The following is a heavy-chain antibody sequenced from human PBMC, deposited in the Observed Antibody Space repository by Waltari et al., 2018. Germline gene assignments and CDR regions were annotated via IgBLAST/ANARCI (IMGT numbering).Heavy chain of an antibody. CDR1: GFMFSIYP. Sequence: EGQLLESGGGLVQTGGSLRLSCAASGFMFSIYPMTWVRQAPGKGVEWVSTITADGRSRNYADSVKSRFTISRDNPKNILDLQMNTLRAEDTAVYFCAKADFGNPYWFFDLWGRGTLLTVSS. J-gene: IGHJ2*01. CDR2: ITADGRSR. V-gene: IGHV3-23*01. D-gene: IGHD3-10*01. CDR3: AKADFGNPYWFFDL.